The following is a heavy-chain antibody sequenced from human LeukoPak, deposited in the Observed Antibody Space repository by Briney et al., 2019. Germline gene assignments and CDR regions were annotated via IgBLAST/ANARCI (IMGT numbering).Heavy chain of an antibody. D-gene: IGHD4-11*01. CDR3: ARDLYRDSLPVSWVDP. Sequence: GASVKVSCKASGYTFTSYGISWVRQAPGQGLEWMGWISDYNGNTNYAQKLQGRVTMTTDTSTSTAYMELRSLRSDDTAVYYCARDLYRDSLPVSWVDPWGQGTLVTVSS. CDR2: ISDYNGNT. V-gene: IGHV1-18*01. J-gene: IGHJ5*02. CDR1: GYTFTSYG.